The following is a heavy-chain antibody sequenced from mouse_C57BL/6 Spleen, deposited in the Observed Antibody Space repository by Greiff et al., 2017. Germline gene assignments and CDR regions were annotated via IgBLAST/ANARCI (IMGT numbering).Heavy chain of an antibody. CDR1: GFNIKDDY. Sequence: VQLKQSGAELVRPGASVKLSCTASGFNIKDDYMHWVKQRPEQGLEWIGWIDPENGDTEYASKFQGKATITADTSSNTAYLQLSSLTSEDTAVYYCTTRITTVAMDYWGQGTSVTVSS. D-gene: IGHD1-1*01. CDR3: TTRITTVAMDY. J-gene: IGHJ4*01. V-gene: IGHV14-4*01. CDR2: IDPENGDT.